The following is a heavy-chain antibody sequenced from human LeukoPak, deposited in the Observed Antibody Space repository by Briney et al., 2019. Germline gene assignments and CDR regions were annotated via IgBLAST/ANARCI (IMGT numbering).Heavy chain of an antibody. CDR2: ISYDGSDK. CDR3: AKDEPEWELLFLFDY. Sequence: GGSLRLSCAASGFTFSSYAMHWVRQAPGKGLEWVAVISYDGSDKYYADSVKGRFSISRDNSKNTLYLQMNSLRAEDTAVYYCAKDEPEWELLFLFDYWGQGTLVTVSS. CDR1: GFTFSSYA. V-gene: IGHV3-30*01. D-gene: IGHD1-26*01. J-gene: IGHJ4*02.